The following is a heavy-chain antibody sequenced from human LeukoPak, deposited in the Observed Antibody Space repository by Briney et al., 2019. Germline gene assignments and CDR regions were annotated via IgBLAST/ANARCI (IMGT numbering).Heavy chain of an antibody. V-gene: IGHV4-38-2*02. CDR2: MYHSGST. D-gene: IGHD4-17*01. J-gene: IGHJ4*02. CDR3: ARVKGMTTVTTFDY. Sequence: SETLSLTCSVSGYSISTGYFWGWLRQPPGKGLEWIATMYHSGSTNYNPSLESRVTISADTSKNQFSLKLSSVTAADTAVYYCARVKGMTTVTTFDYWGQGTLVTVSS. CDR1: GYSISTGYF.